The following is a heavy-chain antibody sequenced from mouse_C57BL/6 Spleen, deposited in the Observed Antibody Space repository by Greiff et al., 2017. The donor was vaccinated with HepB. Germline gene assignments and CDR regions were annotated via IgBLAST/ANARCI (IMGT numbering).Heavy chain of an antibody. CDR3: ARDTTVPYWYFDV. V-gene: IGHV5-9*01. CDR1: GFTFSSYT. CDR2: ISGGGGNT. D-gene: IGHD1-1*01. J-gene: IGHJ1*03. Sequence: EVKLMESGGGLVKPGGSLKLSCAASGFTFSSYTMSWVRQTPEKRLEWVATISGGGGNTYYPDSVKGRFTISRDNAKNTLYLQMSSLRSEDTALYYCARDTTVPYWYFDVWGTGTTVTVSS.